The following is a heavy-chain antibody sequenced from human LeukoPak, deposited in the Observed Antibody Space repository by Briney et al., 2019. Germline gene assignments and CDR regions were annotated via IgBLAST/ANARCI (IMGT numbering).Heavy chain of an antibody. Sequence: GGSLRLSCAASGFTFSSYSMSWIRQAPGKGLEWASAISGSGGATYYAGSVKGRFTISRDNSKNTLYLQMNTLRADDTAVYYCAKDFLAGYTYGWGIFDIWGQGTLVTVSS. CDR3: AKDFLAGYTYGWGIFDI. CDR1: GFTFSSYS. D-gene: IGHD5-18*01. J-gene: IGHJ3*02. V-gene: IGHV3-23*01. CDR2: ISGSGGAT.